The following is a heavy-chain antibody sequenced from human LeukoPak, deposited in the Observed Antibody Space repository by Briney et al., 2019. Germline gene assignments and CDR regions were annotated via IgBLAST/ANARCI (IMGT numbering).Heavy chain of an antibody. CDR3: AKATLRTTVVKGVLDY. CDR1: GFSFSDYA. J-gene: IGHJ4*02. V-gene: IGHV3-23*01. CDR2: ISGSGGST. Sequence: KAGGSLRLSCAASGFSFSDYAIYWVRQAPGKGLEWVSAISGSGGSTYYADSVKGRFTISRDNSKNTLYLQMNSLRAEDTAVYYCAKATLRTTVVKGVLDYWGQGTLVTVSS. D-gene: IGHD4-23*01.